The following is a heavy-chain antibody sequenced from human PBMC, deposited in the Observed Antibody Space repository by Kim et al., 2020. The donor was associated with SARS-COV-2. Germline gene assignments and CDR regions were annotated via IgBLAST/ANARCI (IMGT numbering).Heavy chain of an antibody. Sequence: GGSLRLSCTASGFTFGDFAMSWFRQAPGKGLEWVGFIRSKAYGGTTEYAASVKGRFTISRDDSKSIAYLQMNSLKTEDTAVYYCTKNAVMITFGGVIAHFDYWGQGTLVTVSS. CDR2: IRSKAYGGTT. V-gene: IGHV3-49*03. CDR3: TKNAVMITFGGVIAHFDY. D-gene: IGHD3-16*02. CDR1: GFTFGDFA. J-gene: IGHJ4*02.